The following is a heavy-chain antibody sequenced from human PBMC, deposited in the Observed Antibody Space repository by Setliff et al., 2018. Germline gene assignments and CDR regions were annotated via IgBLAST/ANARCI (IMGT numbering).Heavy chain of an antibody. Sequence: ASVKVSCRASGYRFSTYAMSWIRQAPGQGLEWMGWINTNTGNPSYAQGFTGRFVFSLDTSVSTAYLQISCLKPEDTAMYYCARASRFATIVWKGESYMDVWGKGTTVTVSS. CDR1: GYRFSTYA. D-gene: IGHD3-16*02. J-gene: IGHJ6*03. CDR3: ARASRFATIVWKGESYMDV. V-gene: IGHV7-4-1*02. CDR2: INTNTGNP.